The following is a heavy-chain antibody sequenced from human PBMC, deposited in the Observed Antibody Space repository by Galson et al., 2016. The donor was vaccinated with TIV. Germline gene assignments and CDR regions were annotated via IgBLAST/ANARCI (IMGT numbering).Heavy chain of an antibody. V-gene: IGHV3-30*04. CDR1: GFTFNSYR. Sequence: SLRLSCATSGFTFNSYRLHWVRQAPGRGLEWVAVISYDGTDYADSVKGRFIISRDKSKNTLFLQMNSLRAEDTALYFCARDRSGYDLDYWSQGTLVTVSS. D-gene: IGHD5-12*01. J-gene: IGHJ4*02. CDR2: ISYDGTD. CDR3: ARDRSGYDLDY.